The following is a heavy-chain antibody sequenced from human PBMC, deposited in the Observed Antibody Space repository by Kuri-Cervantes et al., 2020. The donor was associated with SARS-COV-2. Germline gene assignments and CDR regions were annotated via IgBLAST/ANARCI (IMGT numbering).Heavy chain of an antibody. J-gene: IGHJ4*02. D-gene: IGHD6-13*01. Sequence: EGSLRLSCAASGFTFSSYAMHWVRQAPGKGLEYVSAISSNGGSTYYANSVKGRFTISRDNSKNTLYLQMGSLRAEDMAVYYCARGERAAAGPGDYWGQGTLVTVSS. CDR2: ISSNGGST. CDR1: GFTFSSYA. CDR3: ARGERAAAGPGDY. V-gene: IGHV3-64*01.